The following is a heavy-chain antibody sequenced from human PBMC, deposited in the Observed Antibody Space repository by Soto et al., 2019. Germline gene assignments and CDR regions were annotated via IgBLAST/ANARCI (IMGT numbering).Heavy chain of an antibody. CDR1: GFTFSSYG. CDR3: ARDGEQQLPTGHFDY. Sequence: GGSLRLSCAASGFTFSSYGMHWVRQAPGKGLEWVAVIWYDGSNKYYADSVKGRFTISRDNSKNTLYLQMNSLRAEDTAVYYCARDGEQQLPTGHFDYWGQGTLVTVSS. V-gene: IGHV3-33*01. J-gene: IGHJ4*02. D-gene: IGHD6-13*01. CDR2: IWYDGSNK.